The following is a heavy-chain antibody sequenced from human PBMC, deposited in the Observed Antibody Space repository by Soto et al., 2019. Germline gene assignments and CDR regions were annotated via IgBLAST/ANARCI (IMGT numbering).Heavy chain of an antibody. Sequence: SETLSLTCTVSGGAISSSSYYWGWIRQPPGKGLEWIGSIYYSGSTYYNPSLKSRVTISVDTSKNQFSLKLSPVTAADTAVYYCARPNQPYGDIDYWGQGTLVTVSS. D-gene: IGHD4-17*01. J-gene: IGHJ4*02. CDR1: GGAISSSSYY. V-gene: IGHV4-39*01. CDR2: IYYSGST. CDR3: ARPNQPYGDIDY.